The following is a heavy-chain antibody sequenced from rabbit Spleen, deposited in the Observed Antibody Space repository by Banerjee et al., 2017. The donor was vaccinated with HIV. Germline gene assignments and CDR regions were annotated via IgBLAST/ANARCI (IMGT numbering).Heavy chain of an antibody. Sequence: QEQLVESGGGLVKPGASLTLTCTASGFTITGYFMCWVRQEAGKGLDWIACINTATGKVVYASWAKGQFTMSKTSSTTVTLQMTSLTAADTATYFCARDTSSSFSSYGMDLWGPGTLVTVS. CDR3: ARDTSSSFSSYGMDL. CDR2: INTATGKV. CDR1: GFTITGYF. D-gene: IGHD1-1*01. J-gene: IGHJ6*01. V-gene: IGHV1S45*01.